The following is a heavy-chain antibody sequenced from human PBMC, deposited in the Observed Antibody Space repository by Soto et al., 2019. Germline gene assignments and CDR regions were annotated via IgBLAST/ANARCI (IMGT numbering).Heavy chain of an antibody. Sequence: GGSLRLSCAASGFTFSHYAMSWVRQAPGKGLEWVSVISGRADSTDYADSVKGRFTISRDNSMDTLFLQMNSLRADDTAVYYCARDIDNRDYYYGLDVWGQGTTVTVSS. V-gene: IGHV3-23*01. CDR3: ARDIDNRDYYYGLDV. J-gene: IGHJ6*02. D-gene: IGHD1-20*01. CDR2: ISGRADST. CDR1: GFTFSHYA.